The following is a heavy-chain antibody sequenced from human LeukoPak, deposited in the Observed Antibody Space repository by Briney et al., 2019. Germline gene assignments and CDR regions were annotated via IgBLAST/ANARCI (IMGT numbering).Heavy chain of an antibody. Sequence: PSETLSLTCTVSGGFISSYYWSWIRQPPGKGLEWIGEINHSGSTNYNPSLKSRVTISVDTSKNQFSLKLSSVTAADTAVYYCARGLSSRGVPYYYDSRVRLQYDYWGQGTLVTVSS. V-gene: IGHV4-34*01. CDR3: ARGLSSRGVPYYYDSRVRLQYDY. CDR2: INHSGST. D-gene: IGHD3-22*01. CDR1: GGFISSYY. J-gene: IGHJ4*02.